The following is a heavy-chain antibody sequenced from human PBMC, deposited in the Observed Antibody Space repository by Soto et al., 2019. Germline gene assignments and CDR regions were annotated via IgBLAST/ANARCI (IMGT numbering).Heavy chain of an antibody. CDR2: INHSGST. CDR1: GGSFSGYY. V-gene: IGHV4-34*01. J-gene: IGHJ3*02. CDR3: GGGYCSGGSCERHRPNDAFDI. D-gene: IGHD2-15*01. Sequence: SETLSLTCAVYGGSFSGYYWSWIRQPPGKGLEWIGEINHSGSTNYNPSLKSRVTISVDTSKNQFSLKLSSVTAADTAVYYCGGGYCSGGSCERHRPNDAFDIWGQGTMVTVSS.